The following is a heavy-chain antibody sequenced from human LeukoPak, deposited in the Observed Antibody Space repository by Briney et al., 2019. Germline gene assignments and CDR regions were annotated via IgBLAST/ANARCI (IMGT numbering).Heavy chain of an antibody. J-gene: IGHJ6*03. CDR3: AKERWDGNYYYYYMDV. D-gene: IGHD1-26*01. V-gene: IGHV3-13*01. CDR1: GFTFSSYD. CDR2: IGSAGDT. Sequence: GGSLRPTCAASGFTFSSYDMHWVRQATGKGLEWVSVIGSAGDTYYPGSVKGRFTISRENAKNSLYLQLNSLRAEDTAVYYCAKERWDGNYYYYYMDVWGKGTTVTVSS.